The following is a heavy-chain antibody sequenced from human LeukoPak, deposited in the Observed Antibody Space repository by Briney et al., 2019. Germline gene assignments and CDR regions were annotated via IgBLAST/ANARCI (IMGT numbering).Heavy chain of an antibody. D-gene: IGHD3-9*01. Sequence: PSETLSLTCTVSGGSISSGDSYWSWIRQPPGKGLEWIGYIYYSGSTNYNPSLKSRVTISVDTSKNQFSLKLSSVTAADTAVYYCARGYDNFAYWGQGTLVTVSS. CDR2: IYYSGST. CDR3: ARGYDNFAY. V-gene: IGHV4-61*08. J-gene: IGHJ4*02. CDR1: GGSISSGDSY.